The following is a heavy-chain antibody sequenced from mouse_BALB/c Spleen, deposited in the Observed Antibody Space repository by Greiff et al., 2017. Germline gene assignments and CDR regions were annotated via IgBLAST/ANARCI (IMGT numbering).Heavy chain of an antibody. D-gene: IGHD1-1*01. CDR1: GFTFSSYA. V-gene: IGHV5-6-5*01. CDR3: ARGGNYYGSSSYAMDY. Sequence: EVQRVESGGGLVKPGGSLKLSCAASGFTFSSYAMSWVRQTPEKRLEWVASISSGGSTYYPDSVKGRFTISRDNARNILYLQMSSLRSEDTAMYYCARGGNYYGSSSYAMDYWGQGTSVTVSS. J-gene: IGHJ4*01. CDR2: ISSGGST.